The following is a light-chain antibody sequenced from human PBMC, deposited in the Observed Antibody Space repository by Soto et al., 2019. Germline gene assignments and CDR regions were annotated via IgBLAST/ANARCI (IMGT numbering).Light chain of an antibody. J-gene: IGLJ3*02. V-gene: IGLV2-14*01. CDR2: DVS. Sequence: QSVLTQPASVSGSPGQSIALSCTGTSSDVGGYNHVSWYQQQPGKAPKLVIYDVSNRPSGVSDRFSGSKSGNTASLTISGLQTEDEADYYCSSYTSSSTPEFGGGTKVTVL. CDR3: SSYTSSSTPE. CDR1: SSDVGGYNH.